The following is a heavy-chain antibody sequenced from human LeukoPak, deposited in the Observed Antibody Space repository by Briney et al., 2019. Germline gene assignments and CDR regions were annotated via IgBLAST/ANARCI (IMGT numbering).Heavy chain of an antibody. J-gene: IGHJ3*02. Sequence: PGGSLRLSCAASGFTFSSYWMSWVRQAPGKGLERVANIKQDGSEKYYVDSVKGRFTISRDNAKNSLYLQMNSLRAEDTAVYYCARDPSPGDSDAFDIWGQGTMVTVSS. CDR2: IKQDGSEK. CDR3: ARDPSPGDSDAFDI. D-gene: IGHD1-14*01. CDR1: GFTFSSYW. V-gene: IGHV3-7*01.